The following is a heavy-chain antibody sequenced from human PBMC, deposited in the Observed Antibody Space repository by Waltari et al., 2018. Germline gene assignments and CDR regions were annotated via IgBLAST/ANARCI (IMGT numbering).Heavy chain of an antibody. J-gene: IGHJ4*02. CDR1: GFTVSSTY. D-gene: IGHD2-15*01. CDR2: SYSHGTT. CDR3: TTRVAISGVPGMPDY. V-gene: IGHV3-53*01. Sequence: EVQLVESGGGLIQAGGSLRLSCAASGFTVSSTYMAWVRQAPGKGLESVAISYSHGTTYYADSVKGRFTISRDNSKNTLFLQMSSVRVDDTAMYYCTTRVAISGVPGMPDYWGQGTLVTVSS.